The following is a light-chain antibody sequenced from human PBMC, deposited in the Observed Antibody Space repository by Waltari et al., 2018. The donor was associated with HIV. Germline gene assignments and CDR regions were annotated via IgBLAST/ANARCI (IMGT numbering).Light chain of an antibody. Sequence: QSVLTPSPSASGPPGQRVIISCSGSSSTIGAIHSVYCYQLPPGTAPKLLIYKNNQRPSGVPDRFSGSKSGTSASLAISGLRSEDEADYYCAAWDDSLNGVVFGGGTKLTVL. J-gene: IGLJ2*01. CDR3: AAWDDSLNGVV. V-gene: IGLV1-47*01. CDR2: KNN. CDR1: SSTIGAIHS.